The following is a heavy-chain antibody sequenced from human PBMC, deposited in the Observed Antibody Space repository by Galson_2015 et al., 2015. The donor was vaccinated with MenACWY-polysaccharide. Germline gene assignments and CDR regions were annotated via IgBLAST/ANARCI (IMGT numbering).Heavy chain of an antibody. V-gene: IGHV4-38-2*01. CDR3: ARVEKYSGSFYILY. CDR2: IFHSGTT. J-gene: IGHJ4*02. D-gene: IGHD1-26*01. Sequence: ETLSLTCAVSDYSIRSGYFWGWIGQPPGKGLEWIASIFHSGTTYYNPSLKSRVTISVDTSKNQFSLKLSSVTAADTAVYYCARVEKYSGSFYILYWGQGTLVTVSS. CDR1: DYSIRSGYF.